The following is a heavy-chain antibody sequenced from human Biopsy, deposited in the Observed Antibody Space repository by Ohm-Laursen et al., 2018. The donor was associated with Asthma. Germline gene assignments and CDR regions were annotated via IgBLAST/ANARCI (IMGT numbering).Heavy chain of an antibody. CDR3: AKRRGYSGHDNDY. CDR1: GFMFRSFG. CDR2: ISYDGNHK. Sequence: SLRLSCAASGFMFRSFGMHWVRQAPGKGLEWVAVISYDGNHKFYEDSVKGRFTISRDNSKNTLYLQMNSLRTEGTAAYYCAKRRGYSGHDNDYWGQGTLVIVSS. V-gene: IGHV3-30*18. J-gene: IGHJ4*02. D-gene: IGHD5-12*01.